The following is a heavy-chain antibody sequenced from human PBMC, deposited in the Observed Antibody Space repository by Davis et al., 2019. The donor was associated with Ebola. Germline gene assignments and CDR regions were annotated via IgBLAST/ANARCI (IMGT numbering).Heavy chain of an antibody. CDR1: GYSFTSYC. CDR2: IYPGDSDT. J-gene: IGHJ4*02. D-gene: IGHD4-17*01. CDR3: ARRGPTVTSFDY. V-gene: IGHV5-51*01. Sequence: GESLKISCTASGYSFTSYCIGWVRQMPGKGLEWMGIIYPGDSDTRYSPSFQGQVTISADKAINTAYLQWSSLKASDTAMYYCARRGPTVTSFDYWGQGTLVTVSS.